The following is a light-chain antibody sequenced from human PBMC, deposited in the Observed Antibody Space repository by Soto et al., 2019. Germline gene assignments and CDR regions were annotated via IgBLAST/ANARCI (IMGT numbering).Light chain of an antibody. CDR1: SSDVGGYKY. CDR2: EVS. Sequence: QSALTQPASVSGSPGQSITISCTGISSDVGGYKYVSWYQQHPGKAPKLMIYEVSNRPSGVSNRFSGSKSGNTASLTISGLQAEDEADYHCTSYTTSSTVVFGGGTKLTVL. J-gene: IGLJ2*01. V-gene: IGLV2-14*01. CDR3: TSYTTSSTVV.